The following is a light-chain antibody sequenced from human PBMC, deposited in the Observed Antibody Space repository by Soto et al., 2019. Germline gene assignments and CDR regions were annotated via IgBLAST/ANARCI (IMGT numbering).Light chain of an antibody. J-gene: IGKJ1*01. CDR1: QSVSSSY. CDR2: AAS. V-gene: IGKV3-20*01. Sequence: EIVLTQSPGTLSLSPGERATLSCRASQSVSSSYLAWYQQQPGPAPRLLIYAASSRATGLPDRFSGSGSGTDFPLTISRLEHEDFAVYYCQQYGSSPRTFGQGTKVEIK. CDR3: QQYGSSPRT.